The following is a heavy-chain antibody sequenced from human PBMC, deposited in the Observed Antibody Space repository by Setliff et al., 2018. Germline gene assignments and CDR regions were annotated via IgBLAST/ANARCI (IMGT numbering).Heavy chain of an antibody. CDR2: VYYSGIA. D-gene: IGHD5-12*01. CDR3: ARGGTFRYFDY. CDR1: GGPISTYY. Sequence: SETLSLTCTVSGGPISTYYWSWIRQPPGKGLEWIGYVYYSGIANYSPSLKSRLTISVDTSKNQFSLKLRSVTAADTVVYYCARGGTFRYFDYWGQGTPVTVSS. J-gene: IGHJ4*02. V-gene: IGHV4-59*01.